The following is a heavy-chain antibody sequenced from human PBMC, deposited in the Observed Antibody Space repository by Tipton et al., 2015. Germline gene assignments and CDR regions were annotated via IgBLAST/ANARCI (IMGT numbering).Heavy chain of an antibody. J-gene: IGHJ4*02. V-gene: IGHV4-4*07. CDR1: GDSFRDYY. CDR3: GRDRLAVAGIDY. D-gene: IGHD6-19*01. CDR2: IDSSGSS. Sequence: TLSLTCTVSGDSFRDYYWAWIRQPAGKGLEWIGHIDSSGSSKYTPSLKSRAPMSIDTSKNQFSLKPPSVTAADTAIYYCGRDRLAVAGIDYWGQGTLVTVSS.